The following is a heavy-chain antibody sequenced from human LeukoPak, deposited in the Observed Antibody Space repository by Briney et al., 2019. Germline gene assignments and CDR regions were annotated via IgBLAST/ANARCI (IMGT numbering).Heavy chain of an antibody. CDR3: ARPDCSGGSCYGWFDP. CDR2: INHSGST. Sequence: SETLSLTCAVYGGSFSGYYWSWIRQPPGKGLEWIGEINHSGSTNYNPSLKSRVTISVDTSKNQFSLKLSSVTAADTAVYYCARPDCSGGSCYGWFDPWGRGTLVTVSS. J-gene: IGHJ5*02. CDR1: GGSFSGYY. V-gene: IGHV4-34*01. D-gene: IGHD2-15*01.